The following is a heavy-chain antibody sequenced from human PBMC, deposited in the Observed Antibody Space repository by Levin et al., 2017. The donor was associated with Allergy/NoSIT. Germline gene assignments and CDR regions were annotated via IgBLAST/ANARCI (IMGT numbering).Heavy chain of an antibody. CDR2: ISRDDNTL. D-gene: IGHD3-3*01. V-gene: IGHV3-11*01. CDR1: GFTFNDYY. CDR3: ARVRSGYYLDY. Sequence: GGSLRLSCAASGFTFNDYYMSWIRQAPGKGLEWISCISRDDNTLYYADSVKGRFTISRDNARNSLYLQMDSLRAEDTALYSCARVRSGYYLDYWGQGTLVTVSS. J-gene: IGHJ4*02.